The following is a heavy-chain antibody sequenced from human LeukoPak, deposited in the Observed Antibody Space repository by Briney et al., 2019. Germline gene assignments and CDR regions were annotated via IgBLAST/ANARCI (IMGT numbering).Heavy chain of an antibody. CDR3: ARQAVNTAFGI. CDR2: IYPGDSDT. CDR1: GSSFTSYW. Sequence: GESLKISCKGSGSSFTSYWIGWVRQMPGKGLEWMGIIYPGDSDTRYSPSCQGQVTFSADKSISTAYLQWSSLKASDTAMYYCARQAVNTAFGIWGQGTMVTVSS. J-gene: IGHJ3*02. D-gene: IGHD6-19*01. V-gene: IGHV5-51*01.